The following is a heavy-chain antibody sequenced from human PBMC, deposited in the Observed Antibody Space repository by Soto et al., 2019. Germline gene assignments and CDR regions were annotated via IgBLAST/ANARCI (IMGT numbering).Heavy chain of an antibody. CDR1: GFTYTDFA. CDR3: ARRAWDSYYAIDV. Sequence: VQLVESGGGEVQPGRSLRLSCAASGFTYTDFALHWVRQAPGKGLEWVAIISYDGSDKYYADSVKGRFAISRDNPKNPLYLEMTSLRPEDTAVYFCARRAWDSYYAIDVWGQGTTVTVFS. D-gene: IGHD3-22*01. J-gene: IGHJ6*02. CDR2: ISYDGSDK. V-gene: IGHV3-30*09.